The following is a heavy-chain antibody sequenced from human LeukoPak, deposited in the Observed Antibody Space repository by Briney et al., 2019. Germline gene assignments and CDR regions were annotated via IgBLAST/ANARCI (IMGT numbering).Heavy chain of an antibody. CDR2: ISSSSSYI. Sequence: GGSPSLSCAASGFTSSSYRMNWVGQAPGPVQEWVSSISSSSSYIYYADSVKGRFTISRDNAKNSLYLQMNSLRAEDTAVYYCASWIPDNWFDPWGQGTLVTVSS. J-gene: IGHJ5*02. D-gene: IGHD5-18*01. CDR3: ASWIPDNWFDP. V-gene: IGHV3-21*01. CDR1: GFTSSSYR.